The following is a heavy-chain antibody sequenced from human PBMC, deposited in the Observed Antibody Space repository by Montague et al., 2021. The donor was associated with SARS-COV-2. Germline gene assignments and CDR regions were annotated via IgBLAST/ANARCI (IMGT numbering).Heavy chain of an antibody. CDR1: GGSFSGYY. CDR2: INHTGST. J-gene: IGHJ6*03. V-gene: IGHV4-34*01. CDR3: ARGRCETIVIVVVLAYYYYMDV. D-gene: IGHD2/OR15-2a*01. Sequence: SETLSLTCAVYGGSFSGYYWSWIRQPPGKGLEWIGEINHTGSTNYNPSLKSGVTISVDTSKNQFSLKLTSVTAADTAVYYCARGRCETIVIVVVLAYYYYMDVWGKGTTVTVSS.